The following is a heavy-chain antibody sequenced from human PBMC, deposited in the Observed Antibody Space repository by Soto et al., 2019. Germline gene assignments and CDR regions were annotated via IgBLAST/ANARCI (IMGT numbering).Heavy chain of an antibody. D-gene: IGHD2-21*01. CDR1: GFTFINYA. V-gene: IGHV3-23*01. J-gene: IGHJ2*01. Sequence: EVQVLESGGGLVQPGGSLRLSCAGSGFTFINYAMNWVRQAPGKGLEWVSSISGGGDAAFFPDSVRGRFTISRDNSKNTVTLQMNSLGVDDTAVYYCARKILVSTTRPNYWYCDLWGRGTLVTVSS. CDR2: ISGGGDAA. CDR3: ARKILVSTTRPNYWYCDL.